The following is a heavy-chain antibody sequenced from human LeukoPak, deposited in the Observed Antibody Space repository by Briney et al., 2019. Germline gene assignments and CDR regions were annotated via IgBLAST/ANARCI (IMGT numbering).Heavy chain of an antibody. CDR3: ARAEAAAGRVAAPYTNHFDY. D-gene: IGHD6-13*01. V-gene: IGHV1-46*01. CDR1: GYTFTSYY. CDR2: INPSGGST. Sequence: ASVKVSYKASGYTFTSYYMHWVRQAPGQGLEWMGIINPSGGSTSYAQKFQGRVTMTRDTSTSTVYMELSSLRSEDTAVYYCARAEAAAGRVAAPYTNHFDYWGQGTLVTVSS. J-gene: IGHJ4*02.